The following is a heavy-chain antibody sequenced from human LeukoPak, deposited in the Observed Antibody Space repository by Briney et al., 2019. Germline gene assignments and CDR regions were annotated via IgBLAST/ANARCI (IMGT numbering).Heavy chain of an antibody. J-gene: IGHJ4*02. Sequence: SVKVSCKASGGTFSSYAISWVRQAPGQGLEWMGGIIPIFGTANYAQKFQGRVTITTDESTSTAYVELSSLRSEDTAVYYCARAVPLNDYLDYWGQGTLVTVSS. V-gene: IGHV1-69*05. CDR3: ARAVPLNDYLDY. CDR2: IIPIFGTA. CDR1: GGTFSSYA.